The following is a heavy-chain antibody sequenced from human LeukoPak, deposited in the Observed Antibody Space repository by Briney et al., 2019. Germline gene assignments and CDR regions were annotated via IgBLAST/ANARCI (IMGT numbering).Heavy chain of an antibody. CDR2: ISGSGGNT. D-gene: IGHD6-13*01. V-gene: IGHV3-23*01. Sequence: VGSLRLSCAASGFTFSNYAMSWVRQAPGKGLEWVSAISGSGGNTYYADPVKGRFTISRDNPKNTVYLHMNSLRAEDTAVYYCAKEPAGGAAADYWGQGTLVTVSS. CDR1: GFTFSNYA. J-gene: IGHJ4*02. CDR3: AKEPAGGAAADY.